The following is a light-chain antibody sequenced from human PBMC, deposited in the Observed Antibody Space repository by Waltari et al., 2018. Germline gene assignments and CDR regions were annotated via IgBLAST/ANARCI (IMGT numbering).Light chain of an antibody. J-gene: IGKJ4*01. CDR3: QHTYRAPLT. CDR1: QNIRND. CDR2: TAS. Sequence: DIQLTQSPSSLSASVGDRVTITCRPSQNIRNDLNWYQQKPGKAPKLLIYTASTLQSGVPSRFSGIGSGSDFTLTINGLQPEDFATYYCQHTYRAPLTFGGGTMVEIE. V-gene: IGKV1-39*01.